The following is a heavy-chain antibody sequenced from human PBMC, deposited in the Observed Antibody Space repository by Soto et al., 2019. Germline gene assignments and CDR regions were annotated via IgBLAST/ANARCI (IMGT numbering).Heavy chain of an antibody. V-gene: IGHV1-3*01. CDR3: ARGPGGPDGPGDY. CDR2: INAGNGNT. D-gene: IGHD2-15*01. Sequence: QVQLVQSGAEVKKPGASVKVSCKASGYTITSYAMHWVRQAPGQRLEWMGWINAGNGNTKYSQKFQGRVTITRDTSASTAYMELSSLSSEDTAVYYCARGPGGPDGPGDYWGQGTLVTVSS. J-gene: IGHJ4*02. CDR1: GYTITSYA.